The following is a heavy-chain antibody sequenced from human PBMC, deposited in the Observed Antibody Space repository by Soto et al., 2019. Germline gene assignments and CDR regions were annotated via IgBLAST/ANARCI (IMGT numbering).Heavy chain of an antibody. J-gene: IGHJ3*02. CDR1: GYTFTSYA. Sequence: QVQLVQSGAEVKKPGASVKVSCKASGYTFTSYAMHWVRQAPGQRLEWMGWINAGNGNTKYSQKFQGRVTITRDTSASTAHMELSSLRSEDTAVYYCARAPDTAMVDDAFDIWGQGTMVTVSS. D-gene: IGHD5-18*01. V-gene: IGHV1-3*01. CDR2: INAGNGNT. CDR3: ARAPDTAMVDDAFDI.